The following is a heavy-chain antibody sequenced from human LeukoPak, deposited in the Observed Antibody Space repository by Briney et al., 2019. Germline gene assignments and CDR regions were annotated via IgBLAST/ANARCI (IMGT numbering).Heavy chain of an antibody. J-gene: IGHJ4*02. CDR3: APFNHDQNMFDQ. D-gene: IGHD2/OR15-2a*01. CDR1: GYTFTDYY. V-gene: IGHV1-2*02. CDR2: VIPSSGGT. Sequence: ASVKVSCKASGYTFTDYYMHWVRQAPGQGLEWMGWVIPSSGGTTYAEKFQDRVAMTRDTPISTAYMELTRLTSDDTAVYYCAPFNHDQNMFDQWGQGTLVTVSS.